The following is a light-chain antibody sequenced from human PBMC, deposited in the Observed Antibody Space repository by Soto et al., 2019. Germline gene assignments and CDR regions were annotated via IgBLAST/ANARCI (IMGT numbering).Light chain of an antibody. J-gene: IGKJ5*01. Sequence: EIALTQPPATLLLSPGERAPLSCMASQSVSSYLAWYQQKPGQAPRLLIYDASNRATGIPARFSGSGSGTDFTLTINSLHPEDFATDYCQQSYSTPITFGQGTRLEI. CDR3: QQSYSTPIT. CDR1: QSVSSY. V-gene: IGKV3-11*01. CDR2: DAS.